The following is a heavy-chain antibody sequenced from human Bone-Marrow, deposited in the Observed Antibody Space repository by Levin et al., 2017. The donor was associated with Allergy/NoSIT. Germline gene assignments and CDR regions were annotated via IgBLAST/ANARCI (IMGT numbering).Heavy chain of an antibody. J-gene: IGHJ4*02. CDR3: ARKMDTSPTFDY. Sequence: SETLSLTCTVSGGSISRGDYYWSWIRQPPGKGPEWIGYINYSGSTYYNPSLKSRVTISVDTSKSQFSLELTSVTAADTAVYYCARKMDTSPTFDYWGQGTLVTVSS. CDR1: GGSISRGDYY. CDR2: INYSGST. D-gene: IGHD5-18*01. V-gene: IGHV4-30-4*01.